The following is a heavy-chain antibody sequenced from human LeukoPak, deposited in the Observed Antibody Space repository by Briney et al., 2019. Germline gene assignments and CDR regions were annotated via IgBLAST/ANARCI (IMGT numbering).Heavy chain of an antibody. CDR1: GFTFSSYS. V-gene: IGHV3-21*01. CDR3: ARLGYSSGSFGAFDI. CDR2: ISSSSSYI. J-gene: IGHJ3*02. D-gene: IGHD6-19*01. Sequence: PGGSLRLSCAASGFTFSSYSMNWVRQAPGKGLEWVSSISSSSSYIYYADSVKGRFTISRDNAKNSLYLQMNSLRAEDTAVYYCARLGYSSGSFGAFDIWGQGTMVTVSS.